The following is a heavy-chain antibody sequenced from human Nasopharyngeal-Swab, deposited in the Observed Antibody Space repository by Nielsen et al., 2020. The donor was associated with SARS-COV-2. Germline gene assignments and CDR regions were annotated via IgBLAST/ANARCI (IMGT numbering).Heavy chain of an antibody. J-gene: IGHJ4*02. CDR2: IWNDGGNK. D-gene: IGHD1-7*01. CDR1: GFTFTTYG. CDR3: ARAGALSAGTPTSWIDY. Sequence: GESLKISCATSGFTFTTYGMHWVRQSLGKGLGWVAVIWNDGGNKYYADSVKGRFTISRDNSMNTLYLQMNSLRAEDTAVYYCARAGALSAGTPTSWIDYWGQGTLVTVSS. V-gene: IGHV3-33*01.